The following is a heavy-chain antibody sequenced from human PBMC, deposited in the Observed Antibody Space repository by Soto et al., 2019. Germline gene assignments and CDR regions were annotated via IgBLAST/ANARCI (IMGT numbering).Heavy chain of an antibody. Sequence: QVQLQESGPGLVKPSETLSLTCTVSGGSVSSGSYYWSWIRQPPGKGLEWIGYIYYSGSTNYNPSLQSRVTISADTSKNQFSLKLSSVTAADTAVYYWAGVLRDTAMVTFDYLGQGTLVTVSS. CDR2: IYYSGST. CDR1: GGSVSSGSYY. CDR3: AGVLRDTAMVTFDY. J-gene: IGHJ4*02. V-gene: IGHV4-61*01. D-gene: IGHD5-18*01.